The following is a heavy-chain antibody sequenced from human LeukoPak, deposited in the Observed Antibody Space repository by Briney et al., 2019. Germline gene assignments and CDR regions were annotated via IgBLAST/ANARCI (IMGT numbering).Heavy chain of an antibody. D-gene: IGHD6-19*01. CDR3: ARTQGYSSGWYDGDY. Sequence: SETLSLTCTVSGYAISSDYFWGWIRRPPGKGLEWIGSLYHNGSTYYNPSLKSRVTISVDTSKNQFSLKLNSVTATDTAVYYCARTQGYSSGWYDGDYWGQGTLVTVSS. CDR2: LYHNGST. V-gene: IGHV4-38-2*02. J-gene: IGHJ4*02. CDR1: GYAISSDYF.